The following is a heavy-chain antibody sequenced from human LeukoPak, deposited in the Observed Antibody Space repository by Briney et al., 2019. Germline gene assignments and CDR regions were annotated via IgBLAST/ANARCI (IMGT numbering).Heavy chain of an antibody. J-gene: IGHJ4*02. Sequence: TLSLTCTVSGGSISSGSYYWSWIRQPAGKGLEWIGRIYTSGSTNYNPSLKSRVTISVDTSKNQFSLKLSSVTSADTAVYYCARSGYSSSWYEESGYWGQGTLVTVSS. CDR2: IYTSGST. CDR3: ARSGYSSSWYEESGY. D-gene: IGHD6-13*01. V-gene: IGHV4-61*02. CDR1: GGSISSGSYY.